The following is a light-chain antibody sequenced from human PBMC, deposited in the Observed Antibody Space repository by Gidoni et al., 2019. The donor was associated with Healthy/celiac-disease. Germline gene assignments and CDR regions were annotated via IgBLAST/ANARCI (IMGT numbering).Light chain of an antibody. Sequence: EIVLTQSPATLSLSPGERATLSCRASQSVSSYLAWYQQKPGKAPRLLIYDASNRATGIPARFSGSGSGTDFTLTISSREPEDFAVYYCQQRSNWPVTFGPGTKVDIK. J-gene: IGKJ3*01. CDR3: QQRSNWPVT. V-gene: IGKV3-11*01. CDR2: DAS. CDR1: QSVSSY.